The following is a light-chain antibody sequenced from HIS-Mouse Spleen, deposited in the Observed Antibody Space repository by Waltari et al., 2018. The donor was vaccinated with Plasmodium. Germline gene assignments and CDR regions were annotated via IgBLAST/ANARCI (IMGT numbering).Light chain of an antibody. Sequence: DIQMTQSPSTLSASVGDRVTITCRASQSISSWLAWYQQKPGKAPKLLISKAASLESGVPSRFRGSGSGTEFTLTISSLQPDDFATYYCQQYNSYSWTFGQGTKVEIK. CDR3: QQYNSYSWT. J-gene: IGKJ1*01. CDR2: KAA. V-gene: IGKV1-5*03. CDR1: QSISSW.